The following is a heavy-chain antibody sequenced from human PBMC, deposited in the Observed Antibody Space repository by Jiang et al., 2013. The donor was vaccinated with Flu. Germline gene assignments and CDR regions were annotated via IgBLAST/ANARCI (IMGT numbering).Heavy chain of an antibody. CDR2: T. V-gene: IGHV3-66*01. Sequence: TSYADSVKGRFTISRDSSKNNLYLQMNSLRAEDTAVYYCARVSLYCSGGSCWIDYWGQGTLVTVSS. D-gene: IGHD2-15*01. J-gene: IGHJ4*02. CDR3: ARVSLYCSGGSCWIDY.